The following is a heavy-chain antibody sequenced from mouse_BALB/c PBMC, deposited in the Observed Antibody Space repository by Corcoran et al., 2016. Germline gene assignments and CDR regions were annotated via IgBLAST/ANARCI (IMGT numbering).Heavy chain of an antibody. CDR2: INTYTGEP. J-gene: IGHJ3*01. CDR3: ARGLGTTFAY. CDR1: GYTFTNYG. Sequence: QIQLVQSGPELKKPGETVKISCKASGYTFTNYGMNWVKQAPGKGLKWMGWINTYTGEPTYADDFKGRFAFSLETSASTAYLQINNLKNEDTATYFCARGLGTTFAYWGQGTLVTVSA. V-gene: IGHV9-3-1*01. D-gene: IGHD2-14*01.